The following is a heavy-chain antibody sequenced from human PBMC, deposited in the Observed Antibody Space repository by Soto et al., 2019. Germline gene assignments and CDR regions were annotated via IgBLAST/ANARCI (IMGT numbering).Heavy chain of an antibody. Sequence: EVQLVESGGGLVKPGGSLRLSCAASGFTFSNAWMTWVRQAPGKGLEWVGRIKSKTDGGTTDYAAPVKGRFTISRDDSKNTLYLQMNSLKNEDAGVYYCATARGGYGIFHSWGQGTLVTVSS. V-gene: IGHV3-15*01. CDR3: ATARGGYGIFHS. J-gene: IGHJ4*02. D-gene: IGHD5-12*01. CDR2: IKSKTDGGTT. CDR1: GFTFSNAW.